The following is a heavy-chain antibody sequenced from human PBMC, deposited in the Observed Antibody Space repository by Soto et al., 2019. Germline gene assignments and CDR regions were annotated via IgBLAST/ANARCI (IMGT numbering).Heavy chain of an antibody. CDR2: ISYDGSNK. CDR3: AKGSETYYDY. V-gene: IGHV3-30*18. CDR1: GFTFSSYG. J-gene: IGHJ4*02. Sequence: QVQLVESGGGVVQPGRSLRLSCAASGFTFSSYGMHWVRRAPGKGLEWVAVISYDGSNKYYADSVKGRFTISRDNSKNTLYLQMNSLRAEDTAVYYCAKGSETYYDYWGQGTLVTVSS.